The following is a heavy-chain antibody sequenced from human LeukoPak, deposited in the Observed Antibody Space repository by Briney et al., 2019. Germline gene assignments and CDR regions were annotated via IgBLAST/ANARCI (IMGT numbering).Heavy chain of an antibody. CDR2: INYSGNT. D-gene: IGHD3-22*01. J-gene: IGHJ4*02. CDR3: ARQGRDYYDSRGYYWFDY. CDR1: GGSISSSSYY. Sequence: PSETLSLTCTVSGGSISSSSYYWGWIRQPPGKGLEWIASINYSGNTYYNPSLKSRVTISVDTSKNQFSLKLSSVTAADTAVYYCARQGRDYYDSRGYYWFDYWGQGTLVTVSS. V-gene: IGHV4-39*01.